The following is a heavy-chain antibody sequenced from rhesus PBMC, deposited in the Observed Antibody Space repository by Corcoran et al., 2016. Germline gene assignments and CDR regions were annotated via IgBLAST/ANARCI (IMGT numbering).Heavy chain of an antibody. Sequence: QVQLQESGPGLVKPSETRSVTCAVSGGSISSSYWSWIRQAPGKGLGWIGYIYGSVSSTNYNPSLKCRGTLSVDTSKNQFSLKLSSVTAADTAVYYCARRLEGYFEFWGQGALVTVSS. D-gene: IGHD3-3*01. CDR2: IYGSVSST. J-gene: IGHJ1*01. CDR3: ARRLEGYFEF. V-gene: IGHV4-169*01. CDR1: GGSISSSY.